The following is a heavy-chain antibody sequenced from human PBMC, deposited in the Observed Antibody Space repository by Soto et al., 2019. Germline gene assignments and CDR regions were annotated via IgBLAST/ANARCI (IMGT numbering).Heavy chain of an antibody. CDR2: ISGSGGST. J-gene: IGHJ4*02. CDR1: GFTFSSYA. CDR3: AKDLDYDFWSGYPSLWTGFDY. V-gene: IGHV3-23*01. Sequence: GGSLRLSCAASGFTFSSYAMSWVRQAPGKGLEWVSAISGSGGSTYYADSVKGRFTISRDNSKNTLYLQMNSLRAEDTAVYYCAKDLDYDFWSGYPSLWTGFDYWGQGTLVTVSS. D-gene: IGHD3-3*01.